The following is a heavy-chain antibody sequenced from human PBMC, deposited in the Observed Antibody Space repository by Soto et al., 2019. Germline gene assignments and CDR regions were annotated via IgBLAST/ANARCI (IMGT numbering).Heavy chain of an antibody. J-gene: IGHJ6*03. CDR2: INPNSGVT. CDR1: GDSFNDYY. V-gene: IGHV1-2*04. D-gene: IGHD5-12*01. CDR3: ARESGGATATLDYYYFYMDV. Sequence: QVQLVQSGAEVRKPGASVTVSCRSSGDSFNDYYIHWVRQAPGQGLEWMGWINPNSGVTKYAQKFQGWVSMTRDTSIITVYMQLSRLRSDDTAVYYCARESGGATATLDYYYFYMDVWGTGTTVTVSS.